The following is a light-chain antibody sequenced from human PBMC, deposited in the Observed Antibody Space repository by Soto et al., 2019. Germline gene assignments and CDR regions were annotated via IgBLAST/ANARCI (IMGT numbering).Light chain of an antibody. V-gene: IGKV1-9*01. J-gene: IGKJ1*01. CDR1: QGISSY. CDR2: DAS. Sequence: IQLTQSPSSLYAPVGDRVSITCRASQGISSYLGWYQQKPGKAPNLLIYDASTLHSGVPSRFSGGGSGTDFTLTISSLKPDDFATYYCQQYNSYSRTFGQGTKVDIK. CDR3: QQYNSYSRT.